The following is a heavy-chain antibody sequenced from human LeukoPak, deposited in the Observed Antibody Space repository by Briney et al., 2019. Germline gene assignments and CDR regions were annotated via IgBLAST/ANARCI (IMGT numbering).Heavy chain of an antibody. J-gene: IGHJ4*02. V-gene: IGHV4-39*01. D-gene: IGHD2-2*01. CDR3: ARHKHRLPAALDY. CDR2: IYYSGST. Sequence: PSETLSLTCTVSGGSISSSSYYWGWIRQPPGKGLEWIGSIYYSGSTYYNPSLKSRVTISVDTSKNQFSLKLSSVTAADTAVYYCARHKHRLPAALDYWGQGTLVTVSS. CDR1: GGSISSSSYY.